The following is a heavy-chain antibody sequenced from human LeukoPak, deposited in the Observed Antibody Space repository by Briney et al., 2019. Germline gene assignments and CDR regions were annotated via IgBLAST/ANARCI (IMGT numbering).Heavy chain of an antibody. CDR1: GFTFSSYA. CDR2: ISGSGGST. Sequence: PGGSLRLSCAASGFTFSSYAMSWVRQAPGKGLEWVSAISGSGGSTYYADSVKGRFTISRDNSKNTLYLQMNSLRTEDTAVYYCAKDSVPHMTPFSYYMDVWGKGTAVTVSS. J-gene: IGHJ6*03. D-gene: IGHD2-21*01. V-gene: IGHV3-23*01. CDR3: AKDSVPHMTPFSYYMDV.